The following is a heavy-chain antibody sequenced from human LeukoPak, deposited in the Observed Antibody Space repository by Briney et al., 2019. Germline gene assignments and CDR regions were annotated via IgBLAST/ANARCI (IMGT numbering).Heavy chain of an antibody. J-gene: IGHJ5*02. CDR1: CASISHYY. CDR2: IYDSGYT. D-gene: IGHD4-17*01. V-gene: IGHV4-59*01. CDR3: ARAGGDHPFDP. Sequence: SETLSLTCTVSCASISHYYWSWIRQPPGKGLEWIGYIYDSGYTKYNPSLKSRVTISVDMSKNHFSLKLTSVTAADTAVYYCARAGGDHPFDPWGQGALVTVSS.